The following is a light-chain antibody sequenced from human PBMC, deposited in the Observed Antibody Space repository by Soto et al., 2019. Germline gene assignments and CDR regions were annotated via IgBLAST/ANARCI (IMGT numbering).Light chain of an antibody. V-gene: IGKV3-11*01. CDR3: QKRRDSVT. CDR1: QSVDYF. J-gene: IGKJ4*01. Sequence: EIVLTQSPATLSLSPGERATLSCRASQSVDYFLAGYQQRRGQAPRLLMYDVSKRATDISARFSGSGSETDFTLTISSLEPEDFAVYYCQKRRDSVTFVGGTMVEIK. CDR2: DVS.